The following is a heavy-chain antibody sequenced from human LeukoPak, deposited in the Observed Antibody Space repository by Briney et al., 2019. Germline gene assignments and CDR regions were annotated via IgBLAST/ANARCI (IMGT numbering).Heavy chain of an antibody. V-gene: IGHV3-21*01. CDR2: IRSSSSYI. D-gene: IGHD3-22*01. J-gene: IGHJ1*01. CDR1: GLTFSSYR. CDR3: ASGTYYYDSSGYYRYFQH. Sequence: AGGSLRLSCAAAGLTFSSYRMNCVRQAPGKGLEWVSSIRSSSSYIYYADSVKSRLTISRDNAKNSLYLQMNSLRAEDTAVYYCASGTYYYDSSGYYRYFQHWGQGTLVTVSS.